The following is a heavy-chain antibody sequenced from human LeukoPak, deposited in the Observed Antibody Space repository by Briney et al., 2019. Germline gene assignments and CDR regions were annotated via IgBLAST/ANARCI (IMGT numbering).Heavy chain of an antibody. D-gene: IGHD2-2*01. CDR3: ARGVVPAATYYYYYMDV. CDR2: IYYSGST. CDR1: GGSISTGGYS. Sequence: SQTLSLTCAVSGGSISTGGYSWSWIRQPPGQGLEWIGYIYYSGSTYYNPSLKSRVTISVDTSKNQISLRLSSVTAADTAVYYCARGVVPAATYYYYYMDVWGKGTTVTVSS. V-gene: IGHV4-30-4*07. J-gene: IGHJ6*03.